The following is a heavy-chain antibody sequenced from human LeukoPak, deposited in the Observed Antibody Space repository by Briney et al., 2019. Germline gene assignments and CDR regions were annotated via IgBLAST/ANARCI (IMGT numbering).Heavy chain of an antibody. Sequence: GGSLRLSCAASGFTVSSNYMSWVRQAPGKGLEWVSVIYSGGSTYSADSVKGRFTISRDNAKNSLYLQMNSLRAEDTAVYYCARAGSVVVPAATTNWFDPWGQGTLVTVSS. J-gene: IGHJ5*02. V-gene: IGHV3-53*01. CDR1: GFTVSSNY. CDR2: IYSGGST. CDR3: ARAGSVVVPAATTNWFDP. D-gene: IGHD2-2*01.